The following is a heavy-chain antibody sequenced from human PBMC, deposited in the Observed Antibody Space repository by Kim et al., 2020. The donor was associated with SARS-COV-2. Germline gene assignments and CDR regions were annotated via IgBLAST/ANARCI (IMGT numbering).Heavy chain of an antibody. Sequence: GGSLRLSCAASGFTVSSNYMSWVRQAPGKGLEWVAVIYSGGSTYYADSVKGRFTISRDNSKNTLYLQMNSLRAVDTAVYYCARGLRYTHQGDCGQETRGTLSS. D-gene: IGHD3-16*02. V-gene: IGHV3-53*01. J-gene: IGHJ1*01. CDR2: IYSGGST. CDR1: GFTVSSNY. CDR3: ARGLRYTHQGD.